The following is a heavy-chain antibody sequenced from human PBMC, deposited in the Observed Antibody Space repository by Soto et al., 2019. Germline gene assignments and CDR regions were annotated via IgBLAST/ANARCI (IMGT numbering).Heavy chain of an antibody. V-gene: IGHV1-69*13. J-gene: IGHJ6*02. CDR1: GGTFSSYA. CDR3: AGSIVVVFSSYYGMDV. CDR2: IIPIFGTA. D-gene: IGHD2-15*01. Sequence: ASVKVSCKASGGTFSSYAISWVRQAPGQGLEWMGGIIPIFGTANYAQKFQGRVTITADESTSTAYMELSSLRSEDTAVYYCAGSIVVVFSSYYGMDVWGQGTTVTVSS.